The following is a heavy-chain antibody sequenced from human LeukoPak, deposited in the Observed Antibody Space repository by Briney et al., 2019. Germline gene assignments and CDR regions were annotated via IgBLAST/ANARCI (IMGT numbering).Heavy chain of an antibody. Sequence: GGSLRLSCAASGFTFSSYGMHWVRQAPGKGLEWVAVIWYDGSNEYYADSVKGRFTISRGNSKNTLYLQMNSLRAEDTAVYYCARDGPHYYGSGSYPGNYYYGMDVWGQGTTVTVSS. V-gene: IGHV3-33*01. J-gene: IGHJ6*02. CDR2: IWYDGSNE. CDR1: GFTFSSYG. CDR3: ARDGPHYYGSGSYPGNYYYGMDV. D-gene: IGHD3-10*01.